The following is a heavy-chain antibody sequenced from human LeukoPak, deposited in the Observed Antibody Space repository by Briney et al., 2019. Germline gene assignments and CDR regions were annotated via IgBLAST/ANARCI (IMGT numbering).Heavy chain of an antibody. D-gene: IGHD2-21*02. V-gene: IGHV3-23*01. Sequence: GGSLRLSCAASGFNFSNHAMSWVRQTPGKGLEWVSAISGGGDITYYADSVKGRFTISRDNSKDTLFLQMHSLRPGDTAVYYCVREDTPATANYWGQGTLVTISS. CDR3: VREDTPATANY. J-gene: IGHJ4*02. CDR1: GFNFSNHA. CDR2: ISGGGDIT.